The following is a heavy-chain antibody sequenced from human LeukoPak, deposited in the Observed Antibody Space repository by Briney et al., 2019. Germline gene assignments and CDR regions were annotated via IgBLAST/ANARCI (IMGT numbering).Heavy chain of an antibody. CDR2: ISGSGGST. CDR1: GFTFSSYA. Sequence: PGGSLRLSCAASGFTFSSYAMSWVRQAPGKGLEWVSAISGSGGSTYYADSVKGRFTISRDNSKNTLYLQMNSLRAEDTAVYYXXXXXXXXXXXXLSAQFDYWGQGTLVTVSS. J-gene: IGHJ4*02. CDR3: XXXXXXXXXXXLSAQFDY. V-gene: IGHV3-23*01.